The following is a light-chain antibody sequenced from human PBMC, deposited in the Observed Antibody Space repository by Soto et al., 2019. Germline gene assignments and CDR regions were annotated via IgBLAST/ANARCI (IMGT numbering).Light chain of an antibody. CDR2: HVT. CDR1: SSDIGHYDY. CDR3: CSLTTSHTYV. V-gene: IGLV2-14*03. J-gene: IGLJ1*01. Sequence: QSVLTQPSSVSGSPGESITISCTGTSSDIGHYDYVSWYQQHPGKDPKLMIYHVTYRPSGVSNRYSGSKSGNSASLTISGLQADDEADYYCCSLTTSHTYVFGRGTTV.